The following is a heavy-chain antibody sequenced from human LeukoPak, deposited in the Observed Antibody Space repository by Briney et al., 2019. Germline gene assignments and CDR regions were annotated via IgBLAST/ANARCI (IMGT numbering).Heavy chain of an antibody. Sequence: GGSLRLSCAASGVTFSNAGMDWVRQAPGQGLEWVSSISASGTYIWYADSVKGRFTISRDNAKSSLYLQMDSLRAEDTAVHYCATERACGSSSCVAYYFDSWGQGTLVTVSS. J-gene: IGHJ4*02. D-gene: IGHD2-2*01. V-gene: IGHV3-21*01. CDR3: ATERACGSSSCVAYYFDS. CDR2: ISASGTYI. CDR1: GVTFSNAG.